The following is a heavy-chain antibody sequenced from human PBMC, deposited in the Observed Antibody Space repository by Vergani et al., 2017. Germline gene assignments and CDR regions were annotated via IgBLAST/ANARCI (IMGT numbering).Heavy chain of an antibody. D-gene: IGHD2-2*02. J-gene: IGHJ6*03. Sequence: QLQLQESGPGLVKPSQTLSLTCTVSGGSISSGDYYWSWIRQPPGKGMEWIGYIYYSGSTYYNPSLKSRVTISVDTSKNQFSLKLSSVTAADTAVYYCARTPAAINYYYYYMDVWGKGTTVTVSS. V-gene: IGHV4-30-4*08. CDR2: IYYSGST. CDR3: ARTPAAINYYYYYMDV. CDR1: GGSISSGDYY.